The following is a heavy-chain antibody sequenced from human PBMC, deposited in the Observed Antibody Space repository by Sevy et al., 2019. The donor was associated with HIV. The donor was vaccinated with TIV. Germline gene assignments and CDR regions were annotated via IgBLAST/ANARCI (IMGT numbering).Heavy chain of an antibody. Sequence: GGSLRLSCAASGFTFSDYYMSWIRQAPGKGLEWVSYISSSGSTIYYADSVKGRFTISRDNAKNSLYLQMNSLRAEDTAVYYCARDNWNYPNDYYYYYMDVWGKGTTVTVSS. CDR2: ISSSGSTI. J-gene: IGHJ6*03. CDR3: ARDNWNYPNDYYYYYMDV. V-gene: IGHV3-11*01. D-gene: IGHD1-7*01. CDR1: GFTFSDYY.